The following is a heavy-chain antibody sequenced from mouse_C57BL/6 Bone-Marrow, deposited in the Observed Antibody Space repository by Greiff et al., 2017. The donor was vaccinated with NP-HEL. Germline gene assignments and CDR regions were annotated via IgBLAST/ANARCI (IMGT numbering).Heavy chain of an antibody. J-gene: IGHJ3*01. CDR3: ARDLLLFAY. Sequence: EVKLVESGGGLVKPGGSLKLSCAASGFTFSSYAMSWVRQTPEKRLEWVATISSGGSYTYYPDSVKGRFTISRDNAKNTLYLQMSSLKSEDTAMYYCARDLLLFAYWGQGTLVTVSA. CDR1: GFTFSSYA. V-gene: IGHV5-6-4*01. CDR2: ISSGGSYT. D-gene: IGHD2-1*01.